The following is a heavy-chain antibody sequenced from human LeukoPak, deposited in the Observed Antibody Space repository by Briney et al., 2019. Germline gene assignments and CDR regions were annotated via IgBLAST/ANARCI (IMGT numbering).Heavy chain of an antibody. CDR2: IYPGDSET. D-gene: IGHD1-1*01. CDR1: GCSFISYW. CDR3: ARRYKYGADY. J-gene: IGHJ4*02. V-gene: IGHV5-51*01. Sequence: GASLKISCKGSGCSFISYWIGWVRQMPGKSLEWMGIIYPGDSETRYSPSFQGQVTISADKSVNTAYLQWSSLKASDTAMYYCARRYKYGADYWGQGTPVTVSS.